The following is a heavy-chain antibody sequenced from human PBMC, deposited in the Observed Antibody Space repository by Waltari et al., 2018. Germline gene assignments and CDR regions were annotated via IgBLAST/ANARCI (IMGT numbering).Heavy chain of an antibody. D-gene: IGHD3-16*01. Sequence: QLQLQESGSGLVKPSQTLSLTCAVSGGSISSGGYSWSWIRQPPGKGLEWIGYIYHSGSTYYNPSLKSRVTISVDSSKNQFSLKLSSVTAADTSVYYCARAPLGISYYFDYWGQGTLVTVSS. CDR1: GGSISSGGYS. J-gene: IGHJ4*02. V-gene: IGHV4-30-2*01. CDR2: IYHSGST. CDR3: ARAPLGISYYFDY.